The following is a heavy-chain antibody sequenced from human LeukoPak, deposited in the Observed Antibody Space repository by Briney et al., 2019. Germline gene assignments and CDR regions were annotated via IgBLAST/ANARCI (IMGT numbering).Heavy chain of an antibody. CDR3: ARDRVAVAVGDAFDI. Sequence: GGSLRLSCTASGFTFSSYWMSWVRQSPGKGLEWVAVISYDGSNKYYADSVKGRFTISRDNSKNTLYLQMNSLRAEDTAVYYCARDRVAVAVGDAFDIWGQGTMVTVSS. CDR1: GFTFSSYW. V-gene: IGHV3-30-3*01. J-gene: IGHJ3*02. D-gene: IGHD6-19*01. CDR2: ISYDGSNK.